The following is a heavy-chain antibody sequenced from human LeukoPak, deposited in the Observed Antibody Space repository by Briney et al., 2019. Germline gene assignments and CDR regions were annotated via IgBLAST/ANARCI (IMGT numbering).Heavy chain of an antibody. Sequence: PSETLSLTCAVSGGSFISGGYSWSWIRRPPGKGLEWTGYIYHSGSTYNNPSLESRVTISVDRSKNKFSLKLRSVTAADTAVYYCACRGLREYYFDHWGQGTLVTVSS. V-gene: IGHV4-30-2*01. J-gene: IGHJ4*02. CDR1: GGSFISGGYS. D-gene: IGHD5-12*01. CDR3: ACRGLREYYFDH. CDR2: IYHSGST.